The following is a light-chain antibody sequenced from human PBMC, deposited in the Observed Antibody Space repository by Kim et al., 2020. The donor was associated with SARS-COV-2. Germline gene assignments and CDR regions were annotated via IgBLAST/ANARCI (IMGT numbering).Light chain of an antibody. CDR3: QQYGV. CDR2: GAS. J-gene: IGKJ1*01. Sequence: PLSLSPGERATLSCRASQSVSSSYLAWYQQKPGQAPRLLIYGASSRATGIPDRFSGSGSGTDFTLTISRLEPEDFAVYYCQQYGVFGQGTKVDIK. CDR1: QSVSSSY. V-gene: IGKV3-20*01.